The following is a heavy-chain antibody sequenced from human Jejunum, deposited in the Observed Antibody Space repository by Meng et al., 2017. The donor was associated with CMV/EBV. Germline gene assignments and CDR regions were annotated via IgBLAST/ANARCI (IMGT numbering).Heavy chain of an antibody. CDR2: INPNSRDT. V-gene: IGHV1-2*04. Sequence: CKRSGDTFDGYYIHWVRQGPGTGLEWMGWINPNSRDTNYAQKFQGWVAMTGATSINTVYMEMTRLTSGDTAVYYCARQGATSRDFDFWGQGTLVTVSS. CDR1: GDTFDGYY. J-gene: IGHJ4*02. CDR3: ARQGATSRDFDF.